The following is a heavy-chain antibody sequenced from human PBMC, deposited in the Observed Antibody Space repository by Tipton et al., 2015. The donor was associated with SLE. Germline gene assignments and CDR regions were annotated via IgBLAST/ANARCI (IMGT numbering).Heavy chain of an antibody. V-gene: IGHV4-39*07. CDR1: GGSISSSSYY. Sequence: LRLSCTVSGGSISSSSYYWGWIRQPPGKGLEWIGSIYYSGSTYYNPSLKSRVTISVDTSKNQFSLKLNSVTAADTAVYYCASGLGSAAGTGYFQHWGQGTLVNVSS. D-gene: IGHD6-13*01. CDR2: IYYSGST. J-gene: IGHJ1*01. CDR3: ASGLGSAAGTGYFQH.